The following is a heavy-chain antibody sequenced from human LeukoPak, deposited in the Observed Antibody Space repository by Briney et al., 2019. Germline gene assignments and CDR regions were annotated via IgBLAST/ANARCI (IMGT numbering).Heavy chain of an antibody. Sequence: SEALSLPFSVSGGSISSSSSYWGWIRPPPGKGLEWIGSIYYSGSTYYNPSLKSRVTISVDTSKNQFSLRLRSLTAADTAVYYCARRTNGMDAWGKGTTVTVS. V-gene: IGHV4-39*01. CDR1: GGSISSSSSY. CDR3: ARRTNGMDA. CDR2: IYYSGST. J-gene: IGHJ6*04.